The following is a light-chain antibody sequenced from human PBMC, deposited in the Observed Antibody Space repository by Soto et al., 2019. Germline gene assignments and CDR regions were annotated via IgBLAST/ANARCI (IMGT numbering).Light chain of an antibody. Sequence: DVVMTQSPVSLPVTLGQPASISCRSSESLVATDGITYLNWFHQRPGQSPRRLIYKVSDRDSGVPDRFRGSGSGTDFTLRISRMEAEDVGIYYCMQGTNWHRKFGKGTKADIX. CDR1: ESLVATDGITY. CDR3: MQGTNWHRK. J-gene: IGKJ1*01. V-gene: IGKV2-30*01. CDR2: KVS.